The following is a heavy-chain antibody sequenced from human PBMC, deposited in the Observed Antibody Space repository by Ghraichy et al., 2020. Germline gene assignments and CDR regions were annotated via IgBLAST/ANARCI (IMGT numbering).Heavy chain of an antibody. CDR1: GFTFSSYA. D-gene: IGHD1-26*01. CDR3: AKLRWSSAGATFDY. J-gene: IGHJ4*02. CDR2: ISVSGHIT. V-gene: IGHV3-23*01. Sequence: GESLNISCAASGFTFSSYAMSWVRQAPGKGLEWVSDISVSGHITHYADSVKGRFTISRDNSKNTLYLQMNSLRAEDTAIYYCAKLRWSSAGATFDYWGQGTLVTVSS.